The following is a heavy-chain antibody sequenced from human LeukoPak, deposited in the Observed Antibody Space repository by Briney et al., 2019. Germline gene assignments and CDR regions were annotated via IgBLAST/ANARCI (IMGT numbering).Heavy chain of an antibody. CDR3: ARASNVDTAMVYDAFDI. V-gene: IGHV5-51*01. D-gene: IGHD5-18*01. J-gene: IGHJ3*02. Sequence: LGESLKISCKASGYMLTTYWIAWVRQMPGKGLEWMGIIHPGDSETRYSPSFQGQVTISADKSINTAYLQWSSLKASDTAMYYCARASNVDTAMVYDAFDIWGQGTMVTVSS. CDR1: GYMLTTYW. CDR2: IHPGDSET.